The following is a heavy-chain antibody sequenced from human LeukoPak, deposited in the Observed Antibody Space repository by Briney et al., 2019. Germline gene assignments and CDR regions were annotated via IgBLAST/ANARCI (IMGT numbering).Heavy chain of an antibody. Sequence: ASVKVSCKASGYTFTSYAMHWVRQAPGQRLEWMGWINADNGDTKYSQNFQGRVTITRDTSASTAYMELSSLRSEDTAVYYCGRGYYDSTGYYYYFDYWGQGTLVTVSS. V-gene: IGHV1-3*01. J-gene: IGHJ4*02. D-gene: IGHD3-22*01. CDR1: GYTFTSYA. CDR2: INADNGDT. CDR3: GRGYYDSTGYYYYFDY.